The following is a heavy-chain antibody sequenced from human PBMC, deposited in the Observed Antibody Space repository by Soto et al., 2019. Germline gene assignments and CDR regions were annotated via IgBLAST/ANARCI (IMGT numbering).Heavy chain of an antibody. V-gene: IGHV3-23*01. Sequence: EVQLLESGGVLVQPGGSLRLSCAASGFTFTNYAMNWVRLAPGKGLEWVSTISDSGSTYYADSVKGRVTISRDNSKTTLYLHMSSLRAEDTAVYLCANGVAGPHCIRTSFLFYFDYWGQGTLVTVSS. CDR1: GFTFTNYA. D-gene: IGHD2-2*01. CDR3: ANGVAGPHCIRTSFLFYFDY. J-gene: IGHJ4*02. CDR2: ISDSGST.